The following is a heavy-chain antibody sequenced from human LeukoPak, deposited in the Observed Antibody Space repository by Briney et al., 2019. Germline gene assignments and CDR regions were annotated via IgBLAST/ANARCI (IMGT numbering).Heavy chain of an antibody. CDR2: IYYSGST. J-gene: IGHJ6*02. Sequence: SGTLSLTCIVSGGSISSYYWSWIRQPPGKGLEWIGYIYYSGSTNYNPSLKSRVTISVDTSKNQFSLKLSSVTAADTAVYYCAREAATRYYYYGMDVWGQGTTVTVSS. CDR1: GGSISSYY. D-gene: IGHD2-15*01. V-gene: IGHV4-59*01. CDR3: AREAATRYYYYGMDV.